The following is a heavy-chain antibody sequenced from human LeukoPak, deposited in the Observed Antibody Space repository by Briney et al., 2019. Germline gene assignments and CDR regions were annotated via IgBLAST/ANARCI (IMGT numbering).Heavy chain of an antibody. D-gene: IGHD3-9*01. J-gene: IGHJ3*02. Sequence: SETLSLTCTVSGYSISSGYYWGWIRQPPGKGLEWIGSIYHSGSTYYSPSLKSRVTISVDTSKNQFSLKLSSVTAADTAVYYCARQDYDILTGYYIDAFDIWGQGTMVTVSS. CDR2: IYHSGST. CDR3: ARQDYDILTGYYIDAFDI. V-gene: IGHV4-38-2*02. CDR1: GYSISSGYY.